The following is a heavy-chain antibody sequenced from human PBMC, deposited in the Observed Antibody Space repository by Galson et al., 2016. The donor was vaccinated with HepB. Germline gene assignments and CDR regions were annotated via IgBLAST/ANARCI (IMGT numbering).Heavy chain of an antibody. J-gene: IGHJ4*02. Sequence: SLRLSCAASGFTFSSYAMHWVRQAPGKGLEYVSAVTSNGGSTYYVDSVRGRFTISRDNSKNTLYLQMSSLRAEDTAMYYCVKGYCGSTTCPRVIYFDYWGQGTLVAVSS. D-gene: IGHD2-2*01. CDR3: VKGYCGSTTCPRVIYFDY. CDR1: GFTFSSYA. V-gene: IGHV3-64D*06. CDR2: VTSNGGST.